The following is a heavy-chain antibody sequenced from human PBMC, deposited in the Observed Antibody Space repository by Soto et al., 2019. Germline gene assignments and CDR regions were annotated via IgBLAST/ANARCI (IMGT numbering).Heavy chain of an antibody. CDR2: ISWDGHTT. CDR3: AASQGDY. J-gene: IGHJ4*02. Sequence: AGGSMRLSSVASGVICDDLNRHWIRQATGKGLEWVSLISWDGHTTYYTDSVKGRFTISRDNSINSLYLQMNALTTEDTGLYYCAASQGDYWGQGTLVTSPQ. V-gene: IGHV3-43*01. CDR1: GVICDDLN.